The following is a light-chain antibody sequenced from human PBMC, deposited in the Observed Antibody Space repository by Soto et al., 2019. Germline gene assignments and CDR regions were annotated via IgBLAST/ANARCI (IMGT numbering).Light chain of an antibody. J-gene: IGLJ1*01. CDR3: QSYDTSLSGYV. V-gene: IGLV1-40*01. CDR2: GNS. Sequence: QSVLTQPPSVSGAPGQRVTISCTGSGSNIGAGYDVHWYQQLPGTAPKLLIYGNSNRPSGVPDRLSGSQSGTSASLAITGLQGDDEADYYCQSYDTSLSGYVFGTGTKVTVL. CDR1: GSNIGAGYD.